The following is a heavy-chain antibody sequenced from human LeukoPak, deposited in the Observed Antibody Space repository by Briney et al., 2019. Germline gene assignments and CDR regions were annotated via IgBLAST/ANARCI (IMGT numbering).Heavy chain of an antibody. J-gene: IGHJ4*02. CDR2: IYYSGST. V-gene: IGHV4-30-4*07. CDR3: ARVTGYMIEDYFDY. D-gene: IGHD3-22*01. Sequence: SQTLSLTCAVSGGSISSGGYSWSWIRQPPGKGLEWIGYIYYSGSTYYNPSLKSRVTISVDTSKNQFSLRLRSVTAADTAVYYCARVTGYMIEDYFDYWGQGTLVTVSS. CDR1: GGSISSGGYS.